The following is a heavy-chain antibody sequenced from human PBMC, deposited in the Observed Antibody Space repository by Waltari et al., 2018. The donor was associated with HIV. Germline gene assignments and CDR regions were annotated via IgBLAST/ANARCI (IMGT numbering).Heavy chain of an antibody. Sequence: EVQLVESGGGMVQPGGSLRLSCDVSGFTLRTHNINCFRQALGKGLACVSSISSVGSYIYYPDSFKGRFTISRDNAKNSLYLQMNSLRAEDTAVYYCAGGGYDYAWGTYRPFDYWGQGTLVTVSS. CDR2: ISSVGSYI. J-gene: IGHJ4*02. CDR3: AGGGYDYAWGTYRPFDY. V-gene: IGHV3-21*03. CDR1: GFTLRTHN. D-gene: IGHD3-16*02.